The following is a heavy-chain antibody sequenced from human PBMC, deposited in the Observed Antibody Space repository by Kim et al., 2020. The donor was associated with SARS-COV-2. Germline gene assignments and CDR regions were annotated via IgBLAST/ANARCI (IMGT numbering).Heavy chain of an antibody. D-gene: IGHD2-2*01. Sequence: DSVKGRFTISRDNSKNALYLQMNSLRTEDTALYYCAKTEVPAAIPVFFDIWGQGTMVTVSS. J-gene: IGHJ3*02. CDR3: AKTEVPAAIPVFFDI. V-gene: IGHV3-43*01.